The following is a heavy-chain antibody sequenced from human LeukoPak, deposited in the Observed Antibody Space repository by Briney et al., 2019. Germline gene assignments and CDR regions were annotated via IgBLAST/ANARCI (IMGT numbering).Heavy chain of an antibody. CDR1: GGSISSGSYY. V-gene: IGHV4-61*02. CDR3: ATTQVGATNFDY. CDR2: IYTSGST. D-gene: IGHD1-26*01. Sequence: SQTLSLTCTVSGGSISSGSYYWSWIRQPAGKGLEWIGRIYTSGSTNYNPSLKSRVTISVDTSKNQFSLKLSSVIAADTAVYYCATTQVGATNFDYWGQGTLVTVSS. J-gene: IGHJ4*02.